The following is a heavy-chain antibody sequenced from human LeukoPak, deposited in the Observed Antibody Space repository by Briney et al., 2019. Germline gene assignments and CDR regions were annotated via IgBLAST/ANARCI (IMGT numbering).Heavy chain of an antibody. J-gene: IGHJ3*02. V-gene: IGHV3-15*01. D-gene: IGHD3-3*01. CDR1: GFTFSDYY. CDR2: IKSKTDGGTT. Sequence: GGSLRLSCAASGFTFSDYYMGWIRQAPGKGLEWVGRIKSKTDGGTTDYAAPVKGRFTISRDDSKNTLYLQMNSLKTEDTAVYYCTTALRFLEWSQGVDAFDIWGQGTMVTVSS. CDR3: TTALRFLEWSQGVDAFDI.